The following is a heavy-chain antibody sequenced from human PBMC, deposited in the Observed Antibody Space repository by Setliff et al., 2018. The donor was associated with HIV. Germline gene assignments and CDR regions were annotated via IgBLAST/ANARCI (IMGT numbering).Heavy chain of an antibody. D-gene: IGHD3-22*01. V-gene: IGHV1-18*01. Sequence: ASVKVSCKASGYSFISDDINWVRQAPGQGLEWMGRISIYNGNVNTAPKFQGRVTMTTDTSTNTAYLELRSLRSDDTAVYYCARDDDVIMVVVGGDYWGQGTLVTVSS. CDR3: ARDDDVIMVVVGGDY. CDR2: ISIYNGNV. J-gene: IGHJ4*02. CDR1: GYSFISDD.